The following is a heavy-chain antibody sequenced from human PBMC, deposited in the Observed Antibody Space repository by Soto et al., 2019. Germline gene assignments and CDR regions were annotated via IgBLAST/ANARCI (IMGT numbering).Heavy chain of an antibody. V-gene: IGHV3-30*18. J-gene: IGHJ6*02. CDR2: ISYDGNYI. D-gene: IGHD2-15*01. Sequence: GGSLRLSCEASGFDFSSYAMHWVRQAPGKGLEWVGVISYDGNYIYYADSVKGRFTISRDNSKNTLYVQVNSLRPEDTAVYYCAKGILSATIGPYAMDVWGQGTTVTVSS. CDR1: GFDFSSYA. CDR3: AKGILSATIGPYAMDV.